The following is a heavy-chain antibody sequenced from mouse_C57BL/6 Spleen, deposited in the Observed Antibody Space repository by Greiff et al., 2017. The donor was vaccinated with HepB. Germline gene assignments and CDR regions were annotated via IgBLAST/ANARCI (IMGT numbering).Heavy chain of an antibody. CDR3: ARRYYGSSNYYPMDY. J-gene: IGHJ4*01. CDR1: GYTFTSYW. CDR2: IDPSDSYT. D-gene: IGHD1-1*01. V-gene: IGHV1-50*01. Sequence: QVQLQQPGAELVKPGASVKLSCKASGYTFTSYWMQWVKQRPGQGLEWIGEIDPSDSYTNYKQKFKGKATLPVDTSSSTAYMQLSSLTSEDSAVYYCARRYYGSSNYYPMDYWGQGPSVTVSS.